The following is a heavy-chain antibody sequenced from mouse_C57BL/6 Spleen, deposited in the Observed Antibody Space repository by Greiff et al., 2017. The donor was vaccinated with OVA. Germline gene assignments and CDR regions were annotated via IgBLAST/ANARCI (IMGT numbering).Heavy chain of an antibody. D-gene: IGHD1-1*01. CDR2: IDPSDSYT. CDR3: ARPHYYGSSPWFAY. J-gene: IGHJ3*01. V-gene: IGHV1-69*01. CDR1: GYTFTSYW. Sequence: QVQLQQPGAELVMPGASVKLSCKASGYTFTSYWMHWVKQRPGQGLEWIGEIDPSDSYTNYNQKVKGKSTLTVDKSSSTAYMQRSSLTSEDSAVYYCARPHYYGSSPWFAYWGQGTLVTVSA.